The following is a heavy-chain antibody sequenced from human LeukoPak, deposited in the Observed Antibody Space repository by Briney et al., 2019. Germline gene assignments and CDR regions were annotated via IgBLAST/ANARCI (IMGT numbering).Heavy chain of an antibody. V-gene: IGHV1-69*13. D-gene: IGHD4-17*01. CDR3: ARATVTGKYFQH. CDR2: IIPIFGTA. J-gene: IGHJ1*01. Sequence: ASVKVSCKASGGTFSSYAISWVRQAPGQGLEWMGGIIPIFGTANYAQKFQGRVTITADESTSTAYMELSSLRSEDTAVYYCARATVTGKYFQHWGQGTLVTVSS. CDR1: GGTFSSYA.